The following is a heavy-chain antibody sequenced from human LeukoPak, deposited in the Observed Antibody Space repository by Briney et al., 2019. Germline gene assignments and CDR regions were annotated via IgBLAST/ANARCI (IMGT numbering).Heavy chain of an antibody. CDR2: ISGSGDST. CDR1: GFTFSNYA. D-gene: IGHD3-3*01. CDR3: AKRLSFGVAIGDFDY. J-gene: IGHJ4*02. V-gene: IGHV3-23*01. Sequence: GSLRLSCAAPGFTFSNYAMSRVRQAPGKGLEWVSAISGSGDSTYYADSVKGRFTISRDSSMETLYLQMNSLRAEDTATYFCAKRLSFGVAIGDFDYWGQGTLVTVSS.